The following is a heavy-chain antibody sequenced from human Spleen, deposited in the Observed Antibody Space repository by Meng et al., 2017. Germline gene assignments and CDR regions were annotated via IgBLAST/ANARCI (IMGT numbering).Heavy chain of an antibody. J-gene: IGHJ3*02. CDR2: IYYSGNAYYNPSGST. Sequence: SETLSLTCTVSGGSISSGGYYWTWIRQHPGKGLEWIGSIYYSGNAYYNPSGSTYYNPSLKSLVTISVDTSKNQFSLKLSSVTAADTAVYYCAREEEYCTNGICHDAFNIWGQGTMVTVSS. V-gene: IGHV4-31*01. CDR3: AREEEYCTNGICHDAFNI. CDR1: GGSISSGGYY. D-gene: IGHD2-8*01.